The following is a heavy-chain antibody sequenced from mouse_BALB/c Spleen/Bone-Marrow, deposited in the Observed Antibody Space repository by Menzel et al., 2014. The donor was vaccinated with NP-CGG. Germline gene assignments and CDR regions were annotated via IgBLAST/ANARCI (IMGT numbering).Heavy chain of an antibody. CDR2: IDPANGNT. CDR3: ASYYYGRYFDV. D-gene: IGHD1-1*01. CDR1: GFNIKDTY. Sequence: VQLKQSGAELVKPGASVKLSCTASGFNIKDTYMHWVKQRPEQGLEWIGRIDPANGNTKYDPKFQDKATITADTSSNTAYLQLSSLTSEDTAVYYCASYYYGRYFDVWGAGTTVTVSS. V-gene: IGHV14-3*02. J-gene: IGHJ1*01.